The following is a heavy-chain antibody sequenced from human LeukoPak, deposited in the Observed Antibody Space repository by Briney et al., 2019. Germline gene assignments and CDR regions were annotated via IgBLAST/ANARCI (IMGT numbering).Heavy chain of an antibody. CDR3: ARRGYGSGSYYFDY. V-gene: IGHV3-23*01. J-gene: IGHJ4*02. D-gene: IGHD3-10*01. CDR1: GFTFTTYA. Sequence: GGSLRLSCAASGFTFTTYAMSWVGQAPGRGLEWVSAISNGGGSTYYADSVKGRFTISRDNSQNTLYLQINSLRAEDTAIYYCARRGYGSGSYYFDYWGQGTLVTVSS. CDR2: ISNGGGST.